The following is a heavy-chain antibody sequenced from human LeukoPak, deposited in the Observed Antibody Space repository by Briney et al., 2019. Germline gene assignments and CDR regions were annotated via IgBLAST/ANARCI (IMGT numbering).Heavy chain of an antibody. V-gene: IGHV1-18*01. CDR1: GYTFTSYG. J-gene: IGHJ4*02. Sequence: GASVKVSCKASGYTFTSYGISWVRQAPGQGLEWMGWISAYNGNTNYAQKLQGRVTMPTDTSTSTAYMELRSLRSDDTAVYYCARGRGESYYDSSGYYCYFDYWGQGTLVTVSS. CDR3: ARGRGESYYDSSGYYCYFDY. D-gene: IGHD3-22*01. CDR2: ISAYNGNT.